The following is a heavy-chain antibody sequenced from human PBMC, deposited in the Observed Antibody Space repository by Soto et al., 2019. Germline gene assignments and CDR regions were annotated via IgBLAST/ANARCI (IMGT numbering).Heavy chain of an antibody. CDR3: AHRRLPPYYFDY. D-gene: IGHD6-25*01. V-gene: IGHV4-59*01. J-gene: IGHJ4*02. Sequence: SETLSLTCSVSGGSISSYYWIWIRQPPGKGLEWIGYIYYSGSTNYNPSLKSRVTISVDTSKDQVVLTMTNMGPVDTATYYCAHRRLPPYYFDYWGQGTLVTVSS. CDR1: GGSISSYY. CDR2: IYYSGST.